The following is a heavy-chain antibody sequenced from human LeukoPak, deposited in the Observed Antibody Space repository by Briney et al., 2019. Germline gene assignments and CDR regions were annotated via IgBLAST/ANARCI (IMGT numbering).Heavy chain of an antibody. Sequence: TGGSLRLSCAASGFTFSSYAMSWVRQAPGKGLEWVSAISGSGGSTYYADSVKGRFTISRDNSKNTLYLQMNSLRAEDTAVYYCAKDRGIPGAFDIWGQGTMVTVSS. CDR3: AKDRGIPGAFDI. CDR1: GFTFSSYA. CDR2: ISGSGGST. D-gene: IGHD3-10*01. J-gene: IGHJ3*02. V-gene: IGHV3-23*01.